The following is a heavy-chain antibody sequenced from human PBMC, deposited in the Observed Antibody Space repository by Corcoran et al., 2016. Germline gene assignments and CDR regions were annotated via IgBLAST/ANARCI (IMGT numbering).Heavy chain of an antibody. V-gene: IGHV1-2*04. CDR3: ARVGVIQLWARQASDYFDY. CDR2: INPNIGDT. D-gene: IGHD5-18*01. Sequence: QVQLVQSGAEVKKPGASVKVSCKASGYTFTDYYVHWVRQAPGQGLEWMGWINPNIGDTNYAQKFQGWVTMTRDTSISTAYMELSRLTSDDTAVYYCARVGVIQLWARQASDYFDYWGQGTLVTVSS. J-gene: IGHJ4*02. CDR1: GYTFTDYY.